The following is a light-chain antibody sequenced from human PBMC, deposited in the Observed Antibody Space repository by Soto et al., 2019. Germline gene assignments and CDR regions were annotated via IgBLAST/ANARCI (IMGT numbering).Light chain of an antibody. V-gene: IGLV2-14*01. CDR3: SSVRV. J-gene: IGLJ1*01. CDR1: SSDIGGYNY. Sequence: QSVLTQPASVSGSPGQSITISCTGTSSDIGGYNYVSWYQHHPGKAPKLMIYEVSNRPSGVSNRFSGSKSGNTASLTISGLQAEDEADYYCSSVRVFGTGTKLTVL. CDR2: EVS.